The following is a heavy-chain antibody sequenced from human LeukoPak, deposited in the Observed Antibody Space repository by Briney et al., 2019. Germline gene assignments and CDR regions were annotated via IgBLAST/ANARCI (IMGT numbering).Heavy chain of an antibody. D-gene: IGHD5-12*01. V-gene: IGHV4-31*03. CDR3: ARGNSGYDYLRFYYYYGMDV. Sequence: SQTLSLTCTVSGGSTSSGGYYWSWIRQHPGKGLEWIGYIYYSGSTYYNPSLKSRVTISVDTSKNQFSLKLSSVTAADTAVYYCARGNSGYDYLRFYYYYGMDVWGQGTTVTVSS. J-gene: IGHJ6*02. CDR1: GGSTSSGGYY. CDR2: IYYSGST.